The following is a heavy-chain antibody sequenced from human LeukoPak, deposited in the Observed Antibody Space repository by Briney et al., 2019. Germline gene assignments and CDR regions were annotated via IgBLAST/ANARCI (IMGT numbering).Heavy chain of an antibody. CDR2: IYYSGST. D-gene: IGHD3-10*01. CDR1: GFTVSSNY. J-gene: IGHJ4*02. CDR3: ARDRFGELPLDY. Sequence: GSLRLSCAASGFTVSSNYMSWVRQPPGKGLEWIGSIYYSGSTYYNPSLKSRVTISVDTSKNQFSLKLSSATAADTAVYYCARDRFGELPLDYWGQGTLVTVSS. V-gene: IGHV4-39*07.